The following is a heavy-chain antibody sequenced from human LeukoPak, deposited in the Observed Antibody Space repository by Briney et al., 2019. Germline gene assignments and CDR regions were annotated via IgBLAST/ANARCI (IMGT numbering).Heavy chain of an antibody. CDR2: ISGSGSNT. V-gene: IGHV3-23*01. CDR1: GFTFSSYA. CDR3: AKDLRFSSGCRAFDI. D-gene: IGHD6-19*01. Sequence: GGSLRLSCAASGFTFSSYAMGWVRQAPGKGLEWVSAISGSGSNTYYADSVRGRFTISRDSSKNTLFLQMNSLRAEDTAVYYCAKDLRFSSGCRAFDIWGQGTMVTVSS. J-gene: IGHJ3*02.